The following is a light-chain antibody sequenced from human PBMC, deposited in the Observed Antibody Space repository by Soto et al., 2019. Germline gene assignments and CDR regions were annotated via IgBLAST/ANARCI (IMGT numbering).Light chain of an antibody. J-gene: IGLJ3*02. Sequence: QSVLTQPASVSGSPGQSITISCTGTSSDVGGYNYVSWYQQHPGKAPKLMIYDVSNRPSGVSNRFSGSKPGNTASLTISGLQAEDEADYYCSSYTTSRTLVFGGGTKLTVL. CDR1: SSDVGGYNY. CDR3: SSYTTSRTLV. CDR2: DVS. V-gene: IGLV2-14*03.